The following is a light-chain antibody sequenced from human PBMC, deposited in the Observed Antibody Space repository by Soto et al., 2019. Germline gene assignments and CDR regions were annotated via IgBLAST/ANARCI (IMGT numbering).Light chain of an antibody. CDR3: QQYDATPPFT. CDR2: WAS. CDR1: QSVLYSSNNKNY. V-gene: IGKV4-1*01. Sequence: DIVMTQSPDSLAVSLGERATINCKTSQSVLYSSNNKNYLAWYQQKPGQPPKLLIYWASTRESGVPDRFSGSGSGTDFTLTIRSLQAEDVAVYYCQQYDATPPFTFGPGTRVEIK. J-gene: IGKJ3*01.